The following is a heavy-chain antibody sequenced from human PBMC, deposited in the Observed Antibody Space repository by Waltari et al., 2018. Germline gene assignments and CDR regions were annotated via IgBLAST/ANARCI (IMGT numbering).Heavy chain of an antibody. CDR3: AKDKSYYTSGWENAFDI. J-gene: IGHJ3*02. V-gene: IGHV3-9*01. D-gene: IGHD6-19*01. Sequence: EVQLVESGGGLVQPGRSLRLSCAASGFTFDDYAMHWVRQPPGEGLEWVSGMRWNSGSIGYADSVEGRVTISRDNAKNSLFLQMNSLRAEDTALYYCAKDKSYYTSGWENAFDIWGQGTMVTVSS. CDR1: GFTFDDYA. CDR2: MRWNSGSI.